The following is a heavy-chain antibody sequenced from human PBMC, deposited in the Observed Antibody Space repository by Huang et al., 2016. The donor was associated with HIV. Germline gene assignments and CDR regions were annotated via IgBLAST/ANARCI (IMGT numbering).Heavy chain of an antibody. V-gene: IGHV4-39*02. Sequence: QLRESGPGLVTPSETLSLTCSASGTSMPRCTFYWGWCRQPPGRGLGWIGSVYFLGNTYYNPALKSRVTISIDTANKQYSMRLTSVTAADTAVYFCAREVRSVDTDRPDGYYYRGLDVWGQGTTVIVSS. D-gene: IGHD2-2*03. CDR2: VYFLGNT. J-gene: IGHJ6*02. CDR1: GTSMPRCTFY. CDR3: AREVRSVDTDRPDGYYYRGLDV.